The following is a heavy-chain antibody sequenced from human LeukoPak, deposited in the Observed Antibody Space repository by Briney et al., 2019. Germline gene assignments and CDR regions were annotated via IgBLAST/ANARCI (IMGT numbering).Heavy chain of an antibody. CDR3: ARESYYDILTGYYTRGVHDAFDF. Sequence: SETLPLTCTVSGGSISSYYWSWIRQPAGKGLEWIGRIYTSGSTNYNPSLKSRVTMSVDTSKNQFSLKLSSVTAADTAVYYCARESYYDILTGYYTRGVHDAFDFWGQGTLVTVSS. V-gene: IGHV4-4*07. D-gene: IGHD3-9*01. J-gene: IGHJ3*01. CDR2: IYTSGST. CDR1: GGSISSYY.